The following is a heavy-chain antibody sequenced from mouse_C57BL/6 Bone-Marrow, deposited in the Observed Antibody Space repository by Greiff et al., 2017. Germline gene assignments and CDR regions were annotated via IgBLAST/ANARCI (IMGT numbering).Heavy chain of an antibody. CDR3: ARSGTTVVAKAY. V-gene: IGHV1-55*01. CDR2: IYPGSGST. D-gene: IGHD1-1*01. Sequence: VQLQQPGAELVKPGASVKMSCKASGYTFTSYWITWVKQRPGQGLEWIGDIYPGSGSTNYNEKFKSKATLTVDTSSSTAYMQLSSLTSEDSAVYYCARSGTTVVAKAYWGQGTLVTVSA. J-gene: IGHJ3*01. CDR1: GYTFTSYW.